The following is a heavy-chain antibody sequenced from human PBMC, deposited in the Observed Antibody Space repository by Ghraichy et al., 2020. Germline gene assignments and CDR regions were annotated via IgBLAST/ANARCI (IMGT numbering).Heavy chain of an antibody. CDR1: GGSISSYY. J-gene: IGHJ6*02. D-gene: IGHD2-2*01. V-gene: IGHV4-4*07. CDR3: ARSGGDYCSSTSCPSIYARNYYYGMDV. Sequence: SETLTLTCTVSGGSISSYYWSWIRQPAGKGLEWIGRIYTSGSTNYNPSLKSRVTMSVDTSKNQFSLKLSSVTAADTAVYYCARSGGDYCSSTSCPSIYARNYYYGMDVWGQGTTVTVSS. CDR2: IYTSGST.